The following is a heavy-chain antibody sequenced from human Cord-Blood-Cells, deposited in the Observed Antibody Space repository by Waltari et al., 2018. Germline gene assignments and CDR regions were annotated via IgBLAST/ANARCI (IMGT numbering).Heavy chain of an antibody. J-gene: IGHJ3*02. V-gene: IGHV1-2*06. CDR2: INPNSGGT. D-gene: IGHD1-26*01. CDR3: ARKEIGVGATAVDI. CDR1: GYTFTGYY. Sequence: QVQLVQSGAEVKKPGASVKVSCKASGYTFTGYYMHWVRQAPGQGLEWMGRINPNSGGTNYAQKFQGRVTMTRDTSISTAYMELSRLISDDTAVYYCARKEIGVGATAVDIWGQGTMVTVSS.